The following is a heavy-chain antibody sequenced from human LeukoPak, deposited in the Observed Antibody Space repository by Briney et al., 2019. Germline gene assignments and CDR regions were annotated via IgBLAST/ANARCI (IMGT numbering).Heavy chain of an antibody. CDR1: GGSVESPDSY. J-gene: IGHJ5*02. V-gene: IGHV4-61*08. CDR2: VYYIGTA. Sequence: SETLSLTCIVSGGSVESPDSYWSWIRQPPGKGLEWIGNVYYIGTASYNSSLKSRVTISVDTSKNQFSLEMTSVTAADTAVYYCARNTSSSPWFDPWGQGTLVTVSS. D-gene: IGHD6-6*01. CDR3: ARNTSSSPWFDP.